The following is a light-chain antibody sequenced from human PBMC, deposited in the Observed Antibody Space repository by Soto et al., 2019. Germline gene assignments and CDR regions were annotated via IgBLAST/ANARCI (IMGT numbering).Light chain of an antibody. J-gene: IGLJ3*02. CDR3: AVWDDSLRGWV. V-gene: IGLV1-47*02. Sequence: QSALTQPPSASGTPGQRVTISCSGSSSNIGSNYVYWYQQLPGTAPKLFISSNNERSSGVPDRFSGSKSGTSASLAISGLRSEDEADYYCAVWDDSLRGWVFGGGTKVTVL. CDR1: SSNIGSNY. CDR2: SNN.